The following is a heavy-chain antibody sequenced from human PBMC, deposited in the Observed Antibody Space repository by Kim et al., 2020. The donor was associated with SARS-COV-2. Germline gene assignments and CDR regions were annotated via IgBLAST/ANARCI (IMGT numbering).Heavy chain of an antibody. CDR3: AKSGCSSITCYYNY. V-gene: IGHV3-9*01. CDR1: GFTFGDYA. CDR2: ISWNSGSI. Sequence: GGSLRLSCAASGFTFGDYAMHGVRQAPGKGLEWVSGISWNSGSIGYADSVKGRFTISRDNAKNSLYLQMNSLRAEDTALYYCAKSGCSSITCYYNYWGQGTLVTVSS. D-gene: IGHD2-2*01. J-gene: IGHJ4*02.